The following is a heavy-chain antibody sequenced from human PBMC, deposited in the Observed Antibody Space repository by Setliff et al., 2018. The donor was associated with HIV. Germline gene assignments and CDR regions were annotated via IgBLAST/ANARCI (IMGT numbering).Heavy chain of an antibody. V-gene: IGHV1-18*01. D-gene: IGHD3-22*01. CDR2: MSAYSGDT. Sequence: ASVKVSCKASGDTLSIHPISWVRQAPGRGLDWMGWMSAYSGDTKYAQKIQGRVNMTRDTSTDTAYVELRSLRFDDTALYYCVRGYYYDKTGYGTFDIWGQGTVVTVSS. CDR1: GDTLSIHP. J-gene: IGHJ3*02. CDR3: VRGYYYDKTGYGTFDI.